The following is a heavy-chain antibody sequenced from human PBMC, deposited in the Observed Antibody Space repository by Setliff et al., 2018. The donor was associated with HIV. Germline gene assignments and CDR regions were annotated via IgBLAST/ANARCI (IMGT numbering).Heavy chain of an antibody. J-gene: IGHJ4*02. V-gene: IGHV3-30*02. D-gene: IGHD3-22*01. CDR3: AKDNNYYDSSSYMYYFDY. Sequence: HPGGSLRLSCAASGFTFSSYGMHWVRQAPGKGLEWVAFIRYDGSNKYYADSVKGRITIPRDNSKNTLYLQMNSLRAEDTAAYYCAKDNNYYDSSSYMYYFDYWGQGTLVTVSS. CDR2: IRYDGSNK. CDR1: GFTFSSYG.